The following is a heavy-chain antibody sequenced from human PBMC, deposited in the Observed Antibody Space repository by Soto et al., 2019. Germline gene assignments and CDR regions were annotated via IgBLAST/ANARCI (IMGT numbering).Heavy chain of an antibody. CDR1: GFTFSSYS. D-gene: IGHD6-25*01. CDR2: MSSSSSYI. J-gene: IGHJ4*02. CDR3: ARAFVAALSVPENVGGDY. Sequence: EVQLVESGGGLVKPGGSLRLSCAASGFTFSSYSMNWVRQAPGKRLEWVSSMSSSSSYIYYADSVKGRITISRDTAKNSPALQMNCLGAETTALDYWARAFVAALSVPENVGGDYWGQGTLVTVSS. V-gene: IGHV3-21*01.